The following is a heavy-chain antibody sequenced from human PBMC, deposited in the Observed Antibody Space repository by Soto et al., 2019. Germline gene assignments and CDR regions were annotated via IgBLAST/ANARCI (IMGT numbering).Heavy chain of an antibody. CDR3: ASSVVVVPFYYYYGMDV. CDR1: GYTFTSYG. J-gene: IGHJ6*02. D-gene: IGHD2-15*01. Sequence: GASVKVSCKASGYTFTSYGISWVRQAPGQGLEWMGWISAYNGNTNYAQKLQGRVTMTTDTSTSTAYMELRSLRSDDTAVYYCASSVVVVPFYYYYGMDVWGQGTTVTVSS. V-gene: IGHV1-18*01. CDR2: ISAYNGNT.